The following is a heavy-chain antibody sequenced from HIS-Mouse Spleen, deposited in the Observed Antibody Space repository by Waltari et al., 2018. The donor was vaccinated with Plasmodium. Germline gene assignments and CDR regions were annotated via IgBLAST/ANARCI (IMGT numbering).Heavy chain of an antibody. CDR2: SDWDDDK. Sequence: QVTLRESGPALVKPTQTLTLTCTFSGFSLSTSGMCVTWIRQPPGKALEWLARSDWDDDKYYSTPLKTKLTISKDTSKNQVGLTMTNMDPVDTATYYCARTTYSSSSAKYYYDGMDVWGQGTTVTVSS. V-gene: IGHV2-70*15. CDR1: GFSLSTSGMC. J-gene: IGHJ6*02. CDR3: ARTTYSSSSAKYYYDGMDV. D-gene: IGHD6-6*01.